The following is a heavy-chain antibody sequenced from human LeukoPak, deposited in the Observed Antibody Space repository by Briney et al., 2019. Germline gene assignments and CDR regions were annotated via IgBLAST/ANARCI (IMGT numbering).Heavy chain of an antibody. J-gene: IGHJ6*03. CDR1: GGSISSYY. Sequence: SETLSLTCTVTGGSISSYYWSWIRQPAGKGLEWIGRINTSGSTNYNPSLKSRVTMSVDTSKNQFSLKLSSVTAADTAVYYCARAPSQMATITGYYYMDVWGKGTTVTVSS. V-gene: IGHV4-4*07. D-gene: IGHD5-24*01. CDR2: INTSGST. CDR3: ARAPSQMATITGYYYMDV.